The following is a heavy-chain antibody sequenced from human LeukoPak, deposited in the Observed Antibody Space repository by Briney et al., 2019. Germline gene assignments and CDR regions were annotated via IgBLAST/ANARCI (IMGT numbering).Heavy chain of an antibody. CDR2: INPSGGST. Sequence: GASVKVSCKASGYTFTSYYMHWVRQAPGQGLEWMGIINPSGGSTSYAQKFQGRVTMTRDTSTSIVYMELSSLRSEDTAVYYCARDAGIAVAGTHWFDPWGQGTLVTVSS. J-gene: IGHJ5*02. V-gene: IGHV1-46*01. D-gene: IGHD6-19*01. CDR3: ARDAGIAVAGTHWFDP. CDR1: GYTFTSYY.